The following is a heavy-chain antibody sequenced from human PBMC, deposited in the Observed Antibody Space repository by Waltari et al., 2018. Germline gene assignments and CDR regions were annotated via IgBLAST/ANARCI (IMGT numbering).Heavy chain of an antibody. V-gene: IGHV3-21*01. CDR3: ASDPSMQHVAAGGY. CDR1: GFSFRSYT. CDR2: IIPNSINT. Sequence: EVQVVESGGGVVQPGGSLRLSCLTSGFSFRSYTRTWVRQAPGKGLEWVSSIIPNSINTYYLESVRGRFTISRDNARNSLYLQMDSLRVEDSAVYYCASDPSMQHVAAGGYWGQGTLVTVSS. J-gene: IGHJ4*02. D-gene: IGHD2-8*01.